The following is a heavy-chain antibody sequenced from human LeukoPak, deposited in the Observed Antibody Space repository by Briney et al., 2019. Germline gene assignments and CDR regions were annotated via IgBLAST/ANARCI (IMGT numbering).Heavy chain of an antibody. CDR2: IIPIFGTA. D-gene: IGHD3-3*01. CDR3: ARQYDFWSGSYYYMDV. Sequence: SVKVSCKASGGTFSSYAISWVRQAPGQGLEWMGGIIPIFGTANYAQKFQGRVTITADESTSTAYMELSSLRSEDTAVYYCARQYDFWSGSYYYMDVWGKGTTVTVSS. J-gene: IGHJ6*03. V-gene: IGHV1-69*13. CDR1: GGTFSSYA.